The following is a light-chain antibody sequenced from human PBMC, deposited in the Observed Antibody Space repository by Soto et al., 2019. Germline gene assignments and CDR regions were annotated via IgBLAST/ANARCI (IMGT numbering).Light chain of an antibody. J-gene: IGKJ2*01. CDR1: QSVSTF. V-gene: IGKV3-11*01. Sequence: EIVLTQSPGTLSLSPGERATLSCRASQSVSTFLAWYQQKPGQAPRLLIYDVSKRAPGIPARFSGSGSGTDFTLTISSLEPEDFAVYFCQQYNNLPPDTFGQGTKLEIK. CDR3: QQYNNLPPDT. CDR2: DVS.